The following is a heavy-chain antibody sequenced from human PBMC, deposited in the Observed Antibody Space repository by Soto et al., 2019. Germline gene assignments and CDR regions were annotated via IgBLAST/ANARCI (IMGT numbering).Heavy chain of an antibody. CDR3: AKDGDKSSTAILDV. Sequence: GGSLRLSCAASGFTFSSYGMHWVRQAPGKGLEWVAVISYDGSNKYYADSVKGRFTISRDNSKNTLYLQMNSLRAEDTAVYYCAKDGDKSSTAILDVWGQGTTVTVSS. J-gene: IGHJ6*02. V-gene: IGHV3-30*18. CDR1: GFTFSSYG. D-gene: IGHD7-27*01. CDR2: ISYDGSNK.